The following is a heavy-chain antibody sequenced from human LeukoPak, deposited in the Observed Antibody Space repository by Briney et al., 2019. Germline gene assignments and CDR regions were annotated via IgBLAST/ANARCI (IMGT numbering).Heavy chain of an antibody. CDR3: ARGDAYYYDSSGYYLADY. CDR1: GGSISSSNW. Sequence: SGTLSLTCAVSGGSISSSNWWSWVRQPPGKGLEWIGEIYHSGSTNYNPSLKSRVTISVDTSKNQFSLKLSSVTAADTAVYYCARGDAYYYDSSGYYLADYWGQGTLVTVSS. D-gene: IGHD3-22*01. J-gene: IGHJ4*02. CDR2: IYHSGST. V-gene: IGHV4-4*02.